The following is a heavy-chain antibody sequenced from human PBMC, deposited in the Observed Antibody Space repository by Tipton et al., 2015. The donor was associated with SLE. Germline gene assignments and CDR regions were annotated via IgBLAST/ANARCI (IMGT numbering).Heavy chain of an antibody. CDR3: ARYSGTYRDY. D-gene: IGHD1-26*01. CDR2: ITSSSSYI. J-gene: IGHJ4*02. V-gene: IGHV3-21*03. Sequence: GSLRLSCAASGFTFSSYNMNWVRQAPGQGLEWLSSITSSSSYIFYADSVKGRFTISRDNAKNSLYLQMSSLRAEDTATYYCARYSGTYRDYWGQGTLVTVSS. CDR1: GFTFSSYN.